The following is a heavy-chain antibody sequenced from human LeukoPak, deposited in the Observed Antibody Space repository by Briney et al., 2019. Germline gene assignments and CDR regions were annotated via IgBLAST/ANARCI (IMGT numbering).Heavy chain of an antibody. D-gene: IGHD4-11*01. V-gene: IGHV3-30*03. CDR1: GFTFSDYG. Sequence: GGSLRLSCVASGFTFSDYGIQWVRQAPGKGLEWVAVVATDGGHKVYSDSVKGRLSISRDNSKNTAFLQVDSLRTEDAAVYFCAREHSHSNWFFDLWGPGTPVTVSS. J-gene: IGHJ2*01. CDR2: VATDGGHK. CDR3: AREHSHSNWFFDL.